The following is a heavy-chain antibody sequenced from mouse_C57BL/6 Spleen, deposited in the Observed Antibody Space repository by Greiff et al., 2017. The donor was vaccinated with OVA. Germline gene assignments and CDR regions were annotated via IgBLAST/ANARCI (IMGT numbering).Heavy chain of an antibody. CDR1: GFSLTSYG. D-gene: IGHD1-1*01. CDR2: IWSDGST. V-gene: IGHV2-6-1*01. Sequence: VQGVESGPGLVAPSQSLSITCTVSGFSLTSYGVHWVRQPPGKGLEWLVVIWSDGSTTYNSALKSRLSISKDNSKSQVFLKMNSLQTDDTAMYYCARHVHYYGSSYGYFDVWGTGTTVTVSS. J-gene: IGHJ1*03. CDR3: ARHVHYYGSSYGYFDV.